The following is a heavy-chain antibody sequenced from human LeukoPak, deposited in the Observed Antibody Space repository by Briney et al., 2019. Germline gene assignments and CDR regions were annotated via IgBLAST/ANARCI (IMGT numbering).Heavy chain of an antibody. CDR1: GYSFTSYW. CDR3: ARQTAMGRSGDY. D-gene: IGHD5-18*01. Sequence: GESLKISCKASGYSFTSYWIGWVRPMPGKGLEWMGIIDPSDSETRYTPSFQGQVTISVDKSLTTADLQWNSLKASDTAMYYCARQTAMGRSGDYWGQGTLVTVSS. CDR2: IDPSDSET. V-gene: IGHV5-51*01. J-gene: IGHJ4*02.